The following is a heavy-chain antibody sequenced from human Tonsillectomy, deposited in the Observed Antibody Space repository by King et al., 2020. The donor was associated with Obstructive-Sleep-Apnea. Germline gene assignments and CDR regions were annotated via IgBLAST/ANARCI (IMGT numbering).Heavy chain of an antibody. CDR3: ARERGNYYDSSGYDS. J-gene: IGHJ5*01. CDR2: IYYTGST. CDR1: GGSISSYY. V-gene: IGHV4-59*01. Sequence: VPLQESGPGLVKPSETLSLTCTVSGGSISSYYWSWIRQPPGKGLEWIGYIYYTGSTNYNPSLKSRVTISVDTSKNQFSLKLSSVTAADTAVYYCARERGNYYDSSGYDSWGQGTLVTVSS. D-gene: IGHD3-22*01.